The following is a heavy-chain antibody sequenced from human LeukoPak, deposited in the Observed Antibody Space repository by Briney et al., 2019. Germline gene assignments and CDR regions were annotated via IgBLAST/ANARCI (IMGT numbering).Heavy chain of an antibody. CDR1: GYTFSAHS. Sequence: GGSLRLSCAASGYTFSAHSINWVRQAPVQGLEWISYISGTGSSIFYADSVRGRFTISRDNAKNSLFLQMTSLRAEDTAVYYCARSRRGSYFDYWGQGSLVTVSS. D-gene: IGHD5-12*01. V-gene: IGHV3-48*01. CDR3: ARSRRGSYFDY. CDR2: ISGTGSSI. J-gene: IGHJ4*02.